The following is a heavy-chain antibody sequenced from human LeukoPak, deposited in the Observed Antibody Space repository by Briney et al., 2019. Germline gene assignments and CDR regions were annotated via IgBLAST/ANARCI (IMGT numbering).Heavy chain of an antibody. Sequence: SETLSLTCTVSGYSISSGYYWGWIRQPPGKGLEWIGSIYHSGSTYYNPSLKSRVTISVDTSKNQFSLKLSSVTAADTAVYYCASRTVTVDYWGQGTLVTVSS. CDR1: GYSISSGYY. J-gene: IGHJ4*02. CDR3: ASRTVTVDY. CDR2: IYHSGST. V-gene: IGHV4-38-2*02. D-gene: IGHD4-17*01.